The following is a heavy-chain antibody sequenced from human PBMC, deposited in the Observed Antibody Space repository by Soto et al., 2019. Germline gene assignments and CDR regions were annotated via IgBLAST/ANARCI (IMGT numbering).Heavy chain of an antibody. Sequence: EVQLLESGGGLVHTGGSLRLSCAASGFTFNNYAMSWVRQAPGKGLEWVSLISGSGATTAYADSVRGRFTISRDNSRNTVYLHMSSLRAEDTAVYYCAKGATLFGVVINWGQGTLVTVSS. J-gene: IGHJ4*02. V-gene: IGHV3-23*01. CDR1: GFTFNNYA. D-gene: IGHD3-3*01. CDR3: AKGATLFGVVIN. CDR2: ISGSGATT.